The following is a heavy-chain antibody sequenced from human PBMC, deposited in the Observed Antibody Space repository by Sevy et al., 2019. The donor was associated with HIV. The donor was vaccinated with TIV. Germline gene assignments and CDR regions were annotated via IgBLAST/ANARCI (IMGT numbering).Heavy chain of an antibody. Sequence: ASMKVSCKASGYTFTSNGITWVRQAPGQGLEWMGWISASNGNTNYAQKLQGRVTMTTDTSTSTAYMELRSLRSDDTAVYYCARRIVGATFLDYWGQGTLVTVSS. CDR3: ARRIVGATFLDY. CDR1: GYTFTSNG. V-gene: IGHV1-18*04. CDR2: ISASNGNT. D-gene: IGHD1-26*01. J-gene: IGHJ4*02.